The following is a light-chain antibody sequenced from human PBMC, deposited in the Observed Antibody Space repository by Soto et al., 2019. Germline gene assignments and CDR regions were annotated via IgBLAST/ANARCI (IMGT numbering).Light chain of an antibody. CDR2: NDN. CDR1: SSNIGDNP. CDR3: AAWDDRLNGGV. J-gene: IGLJ3*02. Sequence: QAVVTQPPSASGTPGQRVSISCSGSSSNIGDNPVNWYQHVPGTAPKLLIYNDNRRPSGVPDRFSGSKSGTSASLAISGLQSEDEADYYCAAWDDRLNGGVFGGGTKLTVL. V-gene: IGLV1-44*01.